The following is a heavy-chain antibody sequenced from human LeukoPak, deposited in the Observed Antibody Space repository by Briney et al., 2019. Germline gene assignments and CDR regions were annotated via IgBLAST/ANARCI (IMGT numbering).Heavy chain of an antibody. CDR1: LGSISSYY. CDR2: IYYSGTT. D-gene: IGHD2-8*01. V-gene: IGHV4-59*01. Sequence: PSETLSLTRVHPLGSISSYYWCWIRQPPRKGLEWIGYIYYSGTTKCNPSLKSRVTISIDTSKSQFSLKLSSVTAADTAVYYCARGQWGFDFWGQGALVTVSS. J-gene: IGHJ4*02. CDR3: ARGQWGFDF.